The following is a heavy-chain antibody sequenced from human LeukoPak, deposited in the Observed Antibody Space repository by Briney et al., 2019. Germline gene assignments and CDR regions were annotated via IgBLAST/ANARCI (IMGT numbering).Heavy chain of an antibody. CDR2: ISAYNGNT. CDR3: ARAPRGGSRDIHYFDY. CDR1: GYTFTSYG. V-gene: IGHV1-18*01. D-gene: IGHD3-10*01. J-gene: IGHJ4*02. Sequence: ASVKVSCKASGYTFTSYGISWVRQAPGRGLEWMGWISAYNGNTNYAQKLQGRVTMTTDTSTSTAYMELRSLRSDDTAVYYCARAPRGGSRDIHYFDYWGQGTLVTVSS.